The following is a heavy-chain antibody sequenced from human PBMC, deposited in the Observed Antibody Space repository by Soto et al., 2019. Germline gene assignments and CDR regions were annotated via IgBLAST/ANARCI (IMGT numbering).Heavy chain of an antibody. CDR2: IYSGGST. V-gene: IGHV3-53*02. CDR3: ARERGVSPPNYYYYGMDV. D-gene: IGHD3-3*01. J-gene: IGHJ6*02. Sequence: EVQLVETGGGLIQPGGSLRLSCAASGFTVSSNYMSWVRQAPGKGLEWVSVIYSGGSTYYADSVKGRFTISRDNSKNTLYLQMNSLRAEDTAVFYCARERGVSPPNYYYYGMDVWGQGTTVTVSS. CDR1: GFTVSSNY.